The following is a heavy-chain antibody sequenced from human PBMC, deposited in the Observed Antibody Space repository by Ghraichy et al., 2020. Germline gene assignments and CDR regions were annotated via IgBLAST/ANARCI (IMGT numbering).Heavy chain of an antibody. Sequence: GESLNISCAASGFTFSEYAMSWVRQAPGKGLEWVSNIDSRGGATTYYADSVKGRFTISRDNSKNTLYLQMNGLRADDTAFYYCTKGRGIITITSAFDPWGQGTLVTVSS. D-gene: IGHD3-10*01. CDR2: IDSRGGATT. CDR1: GFTFSEYA. V-gene: IGHV3-23*01. J-gene: IGHJ5*02. CDR3: TKGRGIITITSAFDP.